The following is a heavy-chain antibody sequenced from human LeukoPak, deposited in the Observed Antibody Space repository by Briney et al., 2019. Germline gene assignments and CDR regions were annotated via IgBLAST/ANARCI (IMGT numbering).Heavy chain of an antibody. V-gene: IGHV3-23*01. J-gene: IGHJ6*02. D-gene: IGHD3-10*01. CDR1: GLTLSSYS. Sequence: GGSLRLSCVASGLTLSSYSVSWVRQAHPGKGLQWISGITNSCENTYFKDHVKGRYTVSRDNSNNKVHLQWNSLRAEDTAVYYCAKWSGFGDIWGQGTTVTVSS. CDR2: ITNSCENT. CDR3: AKWSGFGDI.